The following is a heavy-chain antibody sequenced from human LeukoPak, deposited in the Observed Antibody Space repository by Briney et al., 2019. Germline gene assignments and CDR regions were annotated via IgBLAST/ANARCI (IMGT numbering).Heavy chain of an antibody. CDR1: GFIFSTYS. Sequence: GGSLRLSCAASGFIFSTYSMNWVRQAPGKGLEWVSSISSSTSYIYYADSVKGRFAISRDNAKNSLYLQMNSLRPEDTAVYYCARENSGSYYQFDCWGQGTLVTVSS. D-gene: IGHD1-26*01. V-gene: IGHV3-21*01. CDR3: ARENSGSYYQFDC. CDR2: ISSSTSYI. J-gene: IGHJ4*02.